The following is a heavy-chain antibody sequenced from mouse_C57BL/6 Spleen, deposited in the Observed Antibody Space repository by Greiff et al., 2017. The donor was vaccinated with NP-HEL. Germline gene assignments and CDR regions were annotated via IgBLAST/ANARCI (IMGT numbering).Heavy chain of an antibody. CDR1: GFTFSSYA. V-gene: IGHV5-9-1*02. D-gene: IGHD4-1*01. Sequence: EVKLMESGEGLVKPGGSLKLSCAASGFTFSSYAMSWVRQTPEKRLEWVAYISSGGDYIYYADTVKGRFTISRDNARNTLYLQMSSLKSEDTAMYYCTRDPTGSAWFAYWGQGTLVTVSA. CDR3: TRDPTGSAWFAY. CDR2: ISSGGDYI. J-gene: IGHJ3*01.